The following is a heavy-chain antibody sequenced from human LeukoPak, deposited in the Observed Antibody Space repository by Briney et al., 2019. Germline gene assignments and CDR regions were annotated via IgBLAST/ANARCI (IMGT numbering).Heavy chain of an antibody. J-gene: IGHJ5*02. CDR1: GYTFTSYY. D-gene: IGHD2-2*01. V-gene: IGHV1-2*02. CDR2: INPNSGGT. Sequence: ASVTVSCKASGYTFTSYYMHWVRQAPGQGLEWMGWINPNSGGTNYAQKFQGRVTMTRDTSISTAYMELSRLRSDDTAVYYCARGLRGVVVPAASFWFDPWGQGTLVTVSS. CDR3: ARGLRGVVVPAASFWFDP.